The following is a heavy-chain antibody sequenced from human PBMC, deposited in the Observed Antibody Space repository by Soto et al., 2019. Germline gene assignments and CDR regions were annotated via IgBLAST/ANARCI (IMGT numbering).Heavy chain of an antibody. CDR1: GGSISSYY. V-gene: IGHV4-59*01. D-gene: IGHD3-22*01. CDR2: IYYSGST. J-gene: IGHJ4*02. Sequence: SETLSLTCTVSGGSISSYYWSWIRQPPGKGLEWIGYIYYSGSTNYNPSLKSRVTISVDTSKNQFSLKLSSVTAADTAVYYCAGNNYYDSSGHFDYWGQGTLVTVSS. CDR3: AGNNYYDSSGHFDY.